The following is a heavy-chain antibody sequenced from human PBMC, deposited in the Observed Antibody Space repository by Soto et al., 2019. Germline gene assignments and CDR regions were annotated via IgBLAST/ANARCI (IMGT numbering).Heavy chain of an antibody. CDR1: GFTFSSYA. J-gene: IGHJ6*02. CDR2: ISYDGSNK. Sequence: GGSLRLCCAASGFTFSSYAMHWVRQAPGKGLEWVAVISYDGSNKYYADSVKGRFTISRDNSKNTLYLQMNSLRAEDTAVYHCARDDTYVLRYFDWLSAPHYYYYYGMDVWGQGTTVTVSS. CDR3: ARDDTYVLRYFDWLSAPHYYYYYGMDV. D-gene: IGHD3-9*01. V-gene: IGHV3-30-3*01.